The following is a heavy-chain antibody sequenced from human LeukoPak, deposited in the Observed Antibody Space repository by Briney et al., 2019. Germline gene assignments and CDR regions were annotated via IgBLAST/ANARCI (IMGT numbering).Heavy chain of an antibody. Sequence: KPGGSLRLSCAASGFTFSDYYMNWIRQAPGKGLEWISYINFSGSSLYYADSVKGRFTISRDNAKNSLYLQMNSLRAEDTAAYYCVREVVVVPDYYYYGMDVWGQGTTVTVSS. J-gene: IGHJ6*02. V-gene: IGHV3-11*01. D-gene: IGHD2-2*01. CDR3: VREVVVVPDYYYYGMDV. CDR2: INFSGSSL. CDR1: GFTFSDYY.